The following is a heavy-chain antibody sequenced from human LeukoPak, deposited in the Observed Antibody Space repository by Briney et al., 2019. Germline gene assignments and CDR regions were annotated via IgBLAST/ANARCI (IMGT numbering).Heavy chain of an antibody. D-gene: IGHD6-13*01. CDR3: VRREAGGSNSWCYFDY. CDR1: GYRFNIYW. Sequence: GGSLRLSCAASGYRFNIYWLHCVRQAPGGGLVWVSHISIERSKTLYTESLQRRYSTSRDNAKNTVYMQMISLSAEGTAMYYCVRREAGGSNSWCYFDYWGQGTPVRVSS. J-gene: IGHJ4*02. CDR2: ISIERSKT. V-gene: IGHV3-74*01.